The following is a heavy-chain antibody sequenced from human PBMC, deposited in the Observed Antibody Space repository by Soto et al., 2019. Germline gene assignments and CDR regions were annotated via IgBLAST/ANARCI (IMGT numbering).Heavy chain of an antibody. V-gene: IGHV3-23*01. J-gene: IGHJ4*02. CDR1: GFTFSNYA. CDR2: ISGSGGGA. D-gene: IGHD6-13*01. Sequence: PGGSLRLSCAASGFTFSNYAMNWVRQLPGKGLEWVSTISGSGGGAYYADSVKGRFTISRDNSKNTLYLQMNSLRAEDTVIYYCAKEGASSWYFFDYWGQGTLVTVSS. CDR3: AKEGASSWYFFDY.